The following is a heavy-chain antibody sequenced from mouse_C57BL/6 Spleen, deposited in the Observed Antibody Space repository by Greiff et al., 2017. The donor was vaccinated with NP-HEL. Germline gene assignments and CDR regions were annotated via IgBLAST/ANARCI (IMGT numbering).Heavy chain of an antibody. V-gene: IGHV1-52*01. D-gene: IGHD1-1*01. CDR3: ASQASYGSSPDY. CDR2: IDPSDSET. Sequence: VQLQQPGAELVRPGSSVKLSCKASGYTFTSYWMHWVKQRPIQGLEWIGNIDPSDSETHYNQKFKDKATLTVDKSSSTAYMQLSSLTSEDSAVYYCASQASYGSSPDYWGQGTTLTVSS. J-gene: IGHJ2*01. CDR1: GYTFTSYW.